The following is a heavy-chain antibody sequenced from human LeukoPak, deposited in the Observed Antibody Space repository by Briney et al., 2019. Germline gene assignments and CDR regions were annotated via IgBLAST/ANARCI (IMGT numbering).Heavy chain of an antibody. CDR2: ISESGGNT. Sequence: PGGSLRLSCIASRFTFSSDTMAWVRQSPGKGLEWVSGISESGGNTYYIDSVKGRFTISRDNSKNTLYLQMNSLRVEDTATYYCARHSTGASWGQGTLVTVSS. V-gene: IGHV3-23*01. D-gene: IGHD2-15*01. CDR1: RFTFSSDT. CDR3: ARHSTGAS. J-gene: IGHJ4*02.